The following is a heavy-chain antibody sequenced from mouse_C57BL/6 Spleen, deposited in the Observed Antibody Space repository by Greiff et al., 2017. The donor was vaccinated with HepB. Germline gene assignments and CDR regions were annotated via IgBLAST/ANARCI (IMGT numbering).Heavy chain of an antibody. CDR3: ARWGTVDFDY. V-gene: IGHV1-22*01. Sequence: EVQLVESGPELVKPGASVKMSCKASGYTFTDYNMHWVKQSHGKSLEWIGYINPNNGGTSYNQKFKGKATLTVNKSSSTAYMELRSLTSEDSAVYYCARWGTVDFDYWGQGTTLTVSS. D-gene: IGHD1-1*01. CDR2: INPNNGGT. J-gene: IGHJ2*01. CDR1: GYTFTDYN.